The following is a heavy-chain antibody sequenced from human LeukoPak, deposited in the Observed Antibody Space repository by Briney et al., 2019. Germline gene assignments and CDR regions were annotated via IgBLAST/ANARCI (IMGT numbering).Heavy chain of an antibody. J-gene: IGHJ4*02. CDR1: GYTFTSYG. D-gene: IGHD3/OR15-3a*01. V-gene: IGHV1-18*01. CDR3: VRDLGVDTSMIFFDF. CDR2: ISAYNGNT. Sequence: ASVKVSCKASGYTFTSYGISWVRQAPGQGLEWVGWISAYNGNTRSAQKFQGRVSMTTDTSTSTAYMELRSLRFDDTAVFYCVRDLGVDTSMIFFDFWGQGTLVTVSS.